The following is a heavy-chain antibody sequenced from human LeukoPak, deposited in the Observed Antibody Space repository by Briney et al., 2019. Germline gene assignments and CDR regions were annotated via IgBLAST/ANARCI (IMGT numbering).Heavy chain of an antibody. D-gene: IGHD3-22*01. CDR3: ARRCTDYYDSSGCNDAFDI. CDR2: IYYSGST. CDR1: GGSISSGGYY. V-gene: IGHV4-31*03. Sequence: SQTLSLTCTVSGGSISSGGYYWSWIRQHPGKGLEWLGYIYYSGSTYYNPSLKSRVTISVDTSKNQFSLKLSSVTAADTAVYYCARRCTDYYDSSGCNDAFDIWGQGTMVTVSS. J-gene: IGHJ3*02.